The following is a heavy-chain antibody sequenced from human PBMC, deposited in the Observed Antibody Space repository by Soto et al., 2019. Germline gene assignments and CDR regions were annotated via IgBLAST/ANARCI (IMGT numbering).Heavy chain of an antibody. D-gene: IGHD2-15*01. Sequence: EVVLVESGGGLVQPGGSLKLSCAASGFRFTGSAIHWVSQAPGKGLEWVGLIRNRPNSYATAYAESLKGRVTISRDDSRNTSYLQVKSLKSEDTAVYFCTRACSGGSCYSTSDFDYWGKGTLVTVSS. CDR1: GFRFTGSA. CDR2: IRNRPNSYAT. V-gene: IGHV3-73*02. J-gene: IGHJ4*02. CDR3: TRACSGGSCYSTSDFDY.